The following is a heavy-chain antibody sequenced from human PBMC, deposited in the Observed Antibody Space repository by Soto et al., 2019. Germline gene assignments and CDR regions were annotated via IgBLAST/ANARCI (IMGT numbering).Heavy chain of an antibody. CDR2: ISSSSSLI. V-gene: IGHV3-48*02. CDR3: VSGSQQPDY. CDR1: GFTFSSYA. J-gene: IGHJ4*02. D-gene: IGHD6-13*01. Sequence: GGSLRLSCAASGFTFSSYAMNWVRQAPGKGLEWVSHISSSSSLIYYADSVKGRFTISRDNAENSVYLQMNSLRDEDTGVYFCVSGSQQPDYWGQGTLVTVSS.